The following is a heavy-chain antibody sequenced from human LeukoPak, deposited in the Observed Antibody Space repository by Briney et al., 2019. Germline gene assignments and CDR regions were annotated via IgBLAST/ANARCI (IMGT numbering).Heavy chain of an antibody. CDR2: ISDDGSNE. V-gene: IGHV3-30*04. D-gene: IGHD5-24*01. J-gene: IGHJ4*02. Sequence: PGGSLRLSCAASGFTFSSYSMHWVRQAPGKGLEWVALISDDGSNEQFADSVKGRFTVSRDSSKNTVYLQMNSLRAEDTAVYYCARDRTRDGYNQGRVFDYWGQGTLVTVSS. CDR1: GFTFSSYS. CDR3: ARDRTRDGYNQGRVFDY.